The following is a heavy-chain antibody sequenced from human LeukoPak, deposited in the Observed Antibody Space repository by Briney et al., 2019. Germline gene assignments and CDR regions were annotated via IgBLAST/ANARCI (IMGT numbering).Heavy chain of an antibody. D-gene: IGHD1-26*01. CDR2: ISTSGSTI. J-gene: IGHJ4*02. CDR3: ARDVGGTNFDY. CDR1: GFSFSDYY. Sequence: GGSLRLSCAASGFSFSDYYMSWIRQAPGEGLEWLSYISTSGSTIFYADSEKGRFTLTRDNAQNSLYLQMNSLRAEDTALYYCARDVGGTNFDYWGQGTLVTVSS. V-gene: IGHV3-11*01.